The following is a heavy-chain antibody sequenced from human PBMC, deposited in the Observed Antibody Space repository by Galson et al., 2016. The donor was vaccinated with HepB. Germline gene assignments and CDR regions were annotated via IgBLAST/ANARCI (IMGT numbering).Heavy chain of an antibody. J-gene: IGHJ4*02. CDR1: GYTLISYG. V-gene: IGHV1-18*01. D-gene: IGHD2-21*02. Sequence: SVKVSCKASGYTLISYGITWVRQAPGQGLEWMGWISAYNGNTNDAQKLQGRVTMTTDTSTNTAYMELRSLRSDDTAVYYCARERGWVTERGRSFYFDYWGQGTLVTVSS. CDR2: ISAYNGNT. CDR3: ARERGWVTERGRSFYFDY.